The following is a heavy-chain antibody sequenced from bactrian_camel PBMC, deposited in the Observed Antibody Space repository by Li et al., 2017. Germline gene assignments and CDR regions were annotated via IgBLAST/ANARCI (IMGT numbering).Heavy chain of an antibody. D-gene: IGHD1*01. Sequence: HVQLVESGGGSVQAGGSLRLSCAVSGYTYNRNCMAWFRQAPGKEREGVARIYTGSGNTYYADSVKGRFTISQDNARNTLYLQMNSLTPGDTAMYYCTARYEFGLGACRGVGGLGFWGQGTQVTVS. CDR1: GYTYNRNC. V-gene: IGHV3S1*01. CDR2: IYTGSGNT. CDR3: TARYEFGLGACRGVGGLGF. J-gene: IGHJ6*01.